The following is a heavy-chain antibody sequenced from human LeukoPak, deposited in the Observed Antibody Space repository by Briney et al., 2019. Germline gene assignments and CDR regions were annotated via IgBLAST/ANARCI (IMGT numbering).Heavy chain of an antibody. V-gene: IGHV3-7*01. D-gene: IGHD3-22*01. J-gene: IGHJ6*03. CDR3: AGFWIGSGSFVDDYYMDV. CDR1: GFTFSSYA. Sequence: PGGSLRLSCAASGFTFSSYAMSWVRQAPGKGLEWVANIKQDGSEKYYVDSVKGRFTISRDNAKNSLYLQMKSLRAEDTAVYYCAGFWIGSGSFVDDYYMDVWGKGTTVTVSS. CDR2: IKQDGSEK.